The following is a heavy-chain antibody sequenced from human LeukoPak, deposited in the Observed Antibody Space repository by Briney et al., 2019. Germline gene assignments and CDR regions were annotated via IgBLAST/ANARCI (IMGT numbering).Heavy chain of an antibody. D-gene: IGHD3-3*01. Sequence: PGGSLRLSCAASGFTFSSYGMSWVRQAPGKGLEWVSAISGSGGSTYYADSVKGRFTISRDNSKNTLYLQMNSLRAEDTAVYYCVKPFGFLEWLYGGYFDSWGQGTLVTVSS. CDR3: VKPFGFLEWLYGGYFDS. CDR1: GFTFSSYG. V-gene: IGHV3-23*01. J-gene: IGHJ4*02. CDR2: ISGSGGST.